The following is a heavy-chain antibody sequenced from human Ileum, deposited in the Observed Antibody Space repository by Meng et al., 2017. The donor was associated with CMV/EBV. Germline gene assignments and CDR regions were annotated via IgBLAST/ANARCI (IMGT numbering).Heavy chain of an antibody. CDR2: INEDGSQT. J-gene: IGHJ5*02. D-gene: IGHD1-1*01. CDR3: AKQLTGSAAWRFDP. CDR1: GFTFSSHW. V-gene: IGHV3-7*01. Sequence: GESLKISCAASGFTFSSHWMSWARQAPGKGLEWVANINEDGSQTYYVDSLKGRFTISRDNAKNLLYLQMISLRAEDTAIYYCAKQLTGSAAWRFDPWGQGTLVTVSS.